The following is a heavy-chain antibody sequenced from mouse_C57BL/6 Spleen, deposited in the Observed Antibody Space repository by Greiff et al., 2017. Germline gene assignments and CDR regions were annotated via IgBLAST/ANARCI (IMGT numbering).Heavy chain of an antibody. D-gene: IGHD1-1*02. Sequence: QVQLQQPGAELVQPGASVKLSCKASGYTFTSYWMQWVKQRPGQGLEWIGEIDPSDSYTNYNQKFKGKATLTVETSSSTAYMQLSSLTSEDSAGYYCARVGGDGVLDYWGQGTTLTVSS. CDR2: IDPSDSYT. J-gene: IGHJ2*01. CDR1: GYTFTSYW. V-gene: IGHV1-50*01. CDR3: ARVGGDGVLDY.